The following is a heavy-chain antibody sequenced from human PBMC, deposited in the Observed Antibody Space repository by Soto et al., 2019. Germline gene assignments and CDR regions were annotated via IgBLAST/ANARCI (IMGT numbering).Heavy chain of an antibody. V-gene: IGHV4-34*01. CDR1: GGSFSGYY. CDR3: ERESGWKEPDY. J-gene: IGHJ4*02. CDR2: INHSGST. D-gene: IGHD6-25*01. Sequence: PSETLSLTCAVYGGSFSGYYWSWIRQPPGKGLEWIGEINHSGSTNYNPSLKSRVTISVDTSKNQFSLKLSSVTAADTAVYYCERESGWKEPDYWGQGTLVTVSS.